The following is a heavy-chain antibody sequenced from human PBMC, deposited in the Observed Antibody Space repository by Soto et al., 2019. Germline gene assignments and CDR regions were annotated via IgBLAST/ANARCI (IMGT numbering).Heavy chain of an antibody. V-gene: IGHV3-9*01. CDR1: GFTFDDYA. Sequence: GGSLRLSCAASGFTFDDYAMHWVRQAPGKGLEWVSGISWNSGSIGYADSVKGRFTISRDNAKNSLYLQMNSLRAEDTALYYCAKKELEGSGSAFDIWGQGTMVTVSS. CDR3: AKKELEGSGSAFDI. D-gene: IGHD1-1*01. CDR2: ISWNSGSI. J-gene: IGHJ3*02.